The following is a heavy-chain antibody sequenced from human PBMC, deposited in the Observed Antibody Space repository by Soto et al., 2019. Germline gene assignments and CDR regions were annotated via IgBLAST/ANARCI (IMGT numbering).Heavy chain of an antibody. J-gene: IGHJ5*02. CDR1: GFTFSSYG. CDR3: AKDRGPIVNWFDP. Sequence: QVQLVESGGGVVQPGRSLRLSCAASGFTFSSYGMHWVRQAPGKGLEWVAVISYDGSNKYYADSVKGRFTISRDNSKNTLYLQMNSLRAEDTAVYYCAKDRGPIVNWFDPWGQGTLVTVSS. CDR2: ISYDGSNK. D-gene: IGHD3-22*01. V-gene: IGHV3-30*18.